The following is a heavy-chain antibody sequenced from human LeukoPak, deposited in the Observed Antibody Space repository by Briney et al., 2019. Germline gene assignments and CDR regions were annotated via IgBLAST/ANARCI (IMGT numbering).Heavy chain of an antibody. V-gene: IGHV1-18*01. CDR3: ARSIPFDYYGSGSYYTLGY. D-gene: IGHD3-10*01. J-gene: IGHJ4*02. CDR2: ISADNGNT. CDR1: GYTFTSYG. Sequence: GASVKVSCKASGYTFTSYGISWVRQAPGQGLEWMGWISADNGNTNYAQKLQGRVTMTTDTSTSTAYMELRSLRSDDTAVYYCARSIPFDYYGSGSYYTLGYWGQGTLVTVSS.